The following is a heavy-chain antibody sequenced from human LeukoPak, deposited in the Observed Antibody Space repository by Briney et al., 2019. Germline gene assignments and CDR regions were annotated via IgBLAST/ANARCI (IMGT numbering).Heavy chain of an antibody. Sequence: PGGSLRLSCAASGFTFSSYAMSWVRQAPGRGLEGVAVISYDGGNKYYADSVKGRFNISRDNTKKTMYLQMNSLRAEDTAVYYCAKGEGMVRGVRRDDAFDIWGQGTMVTVSS. V-gene: IGHV3-30*18. CDR1: GFTFSSYA. D-gene: IGHD3-10*01. CDR3: AKGEGMVRGVRRDDAFDI. CDR2: ISYDGGNK. J-gene: IGHJ3*02.